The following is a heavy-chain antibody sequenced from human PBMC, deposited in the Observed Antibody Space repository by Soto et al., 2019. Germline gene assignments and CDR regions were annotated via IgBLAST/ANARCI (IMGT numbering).Heavy chain of an antibody. CDR2: FDPEDGET. J-gene: IGHJ4*02. D-gene: IGHD3-3*01. CDR1: GYTLTELS. V-gene: IGHV1-24*01. CDR3: ATDKRRFWSGYYFSGDRGEKRYYFDY. Sequence: ASVKVSCKVSGYTLTELSMHWVRQAPGKGLEWMGGFDPEDGETIYAQKFQGRVTMTEDTSTDTAYMELSSLRSEDTAVYYCATDKRRFWSGYYFSGDRGEKRYYFDYWGQGTLVTVSS.